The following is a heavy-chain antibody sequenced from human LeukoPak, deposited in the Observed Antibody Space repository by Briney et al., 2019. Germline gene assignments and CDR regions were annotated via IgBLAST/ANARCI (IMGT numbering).Heavy chain of an antibody. CDR1: GFTFSSYE. D-gene: IGHD4-23*01. Sequence: GGSLRLSCAASGFTFSSYEMNWVRQAPGKGLEWVSYISSSGSTIYYADSVKGRFTISRDNAKNSLYLQMNSLRAEDTAVYYCARDPEHYGGKEFDYWGQGTLVTVSS. CDR2: ISSSGSTI. J-gene: IGHJ4*02. CDR3: ARDPEHYGGKEFDY. V-gene: IGHV3-48*03.